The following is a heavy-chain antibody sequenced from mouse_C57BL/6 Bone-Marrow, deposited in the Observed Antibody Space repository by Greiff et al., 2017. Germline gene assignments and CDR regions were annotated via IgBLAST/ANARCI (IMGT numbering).Heavy chain of an antibody. CDR2: IYPGSGST. CDR1: GYTFTSYW. J-gene: IGHJ4*01. CDR3: ARRVSYYAMDY. V-gene: IGHV1-55*01. Sequence: VKLQQPGAELVKPGASVKMSCKASGYTFTSYWITWVKQRPGQGLEWIGDIYPGSGSTNYNEKFKSKATLTVDTSSSTAYMQLSSLTSEDSAVYYCARRVSYYAMDYWGQGTSVTVSS.